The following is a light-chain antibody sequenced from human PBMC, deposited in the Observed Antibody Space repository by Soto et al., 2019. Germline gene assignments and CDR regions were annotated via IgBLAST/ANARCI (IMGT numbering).Light chain of an antibody. CDR2: DNS. Sequence: QSVLTQPPSVSGAPGQRVTISCTGSGSTFGAGYDVHWYQQLPGSSPKLLISDNSNRPSGVPDRFPGSKSGTSASLAISGLQAEDEADYYCQSYDSGLSVIFGGGTKLTVL. V-gene: IGLV1-40*01. CDR1: GSTFGAGYD. CDR3: QSYDSGLSVI. J-gene: IGLJ2*01.